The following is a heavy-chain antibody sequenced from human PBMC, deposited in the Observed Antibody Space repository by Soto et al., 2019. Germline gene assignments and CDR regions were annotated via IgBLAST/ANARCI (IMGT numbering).Heavy chain of an antibody. CDR2: IIPISDTT. CDR1: GGTFSIYA. D-gene: IGHD2-2*01. CDR3: ARSQGSSTSLEIYYYYYYGMDV. Sequence: QVQLVQSGAEVKKPGSSVKVSCKASGGTFSIYAISWVRQAPGQGLEWMGGIIPISDTTNYAQKFQGRVTITADESTSTAYMELSSLRSEDTAVDYCARSQGSSTSLEIYYYYYYGMDVWGQGTTVTVSS. V-gene: IGHV1-69*01. J-gene: IGHJ6*02.